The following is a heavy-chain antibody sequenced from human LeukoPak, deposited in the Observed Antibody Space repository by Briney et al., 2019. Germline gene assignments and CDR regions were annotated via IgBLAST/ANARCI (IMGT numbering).Heavy chain of an antibody. J-gene: IGHJ6*03. Sequence: ASVKVSCKASGYTFSDHHMHWVRQAPGQGPEWMGRIKPNGAVTSYARKFQGRVTMTRDTSISTVYMELSRLSFDDTAVYFCATTTQKWIRGMDLWCKGTAVTVFS. V-gene: IGHV1-2*06. CDR2: IKPNGAVT. CDR3: ATTTQKWIRGMDL. CDR1: GYTFSDHH. D-gene: IGHD1-1*01.